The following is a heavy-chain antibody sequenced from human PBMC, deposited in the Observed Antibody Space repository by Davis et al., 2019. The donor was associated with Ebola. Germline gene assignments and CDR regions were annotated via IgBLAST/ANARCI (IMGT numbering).Heavy chain of an antibody. J-gene: IGHJ4*02. CDR3: AHRRGIAVAGSWGFDY. V-gene: IGHV2-5*02. CDR1: GFSLSTRGVG. CDR2: IYWDDDK. Sequence: SGPTLVKPTQTLTLTCTFSGFSLSTRGVGVGWIRQPPGKAPEWLALIYWDDDKRYSPSLKSRLTITKDTSKNQVVLTMTNMDPVDTATYYCAHRRGIAVAGSWGFDYWGQGTLVTVSS. D-gene: IGHD6-19*01.